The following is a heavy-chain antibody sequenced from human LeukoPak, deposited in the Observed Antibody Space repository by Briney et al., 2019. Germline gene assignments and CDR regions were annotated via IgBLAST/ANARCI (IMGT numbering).Heavy chain of an antibody. CDR3: ARDGFYYYTSGAPYYFDF. Sequence: QAGGSLRLSCAASGFTFSNYWMHWVRQAPGKGLVWVSRINMYASSTNYADSVEGRFTISRDNAKNTLYLQMDSLRAEDTAVYYCARDGFYYYTSGAPYYFDFWGHGTLVTVSS. J-gene: IGHJ4*01. CDR1: GFTFSNYW. D-gene: IGHD3-10*01. V-gene: IGHV3-74*01. CDR2: INMYASST.